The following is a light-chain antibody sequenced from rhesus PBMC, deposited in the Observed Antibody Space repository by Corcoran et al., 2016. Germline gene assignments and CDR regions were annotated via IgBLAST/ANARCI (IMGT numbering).Light chain of an antibody. CDR3: SSYAGSNILI. CDR2: EVS. J-gene: IGLJ1*01. Sequence: QAALTQPPSVTGSPGQSVTISCTGTSKDVGYYDYVSWYQQHPGTAPKLMIYEVSKRPSGVSDRFSGSKSGNTASLTISGLQAEDEADYYCSSYAGSNILIFGTGTRLTVL. CDR1: SKDVGYYDY. V-gene: IGLV2-23*01.